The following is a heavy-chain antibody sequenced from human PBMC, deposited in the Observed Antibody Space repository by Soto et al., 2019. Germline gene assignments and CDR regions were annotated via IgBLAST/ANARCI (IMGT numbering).Heavy chain of an antibody. CDR3: ARADSVVVPAAMADYYYYGMDV. D-gene: IGHD2-2*01. CDR2: IITILGIA. CDR1: GGTFSSYT. J-gene: IGHJ6*01. V-gene: IGHV1-69*02. Sequence: QVQLVQSGAEVKKPGSSVKVSCKASGGTFSSYTISWVRQAPGQGLEWMGRIITILGIANYAQKFQGRVTITADKSTSEAYMRPSGLTSGDTAANYCARADSVVVPAAMADYYYYGMDVWGQGTTVTVSS.